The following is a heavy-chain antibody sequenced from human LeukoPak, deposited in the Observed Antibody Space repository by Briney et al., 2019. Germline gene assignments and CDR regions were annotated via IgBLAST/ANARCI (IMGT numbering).Heavy chain of an antibody. D-gene: IGHD4-17*01. Sequence: ASVKVSCKASVGTFSSYAISWVRQAPGQELEWMGGIIPIFGTANYAQKFQGRVTITADESTSTAYMELSSLRSEDTAVYYCARGLLSYGAPSHFDYWGQGTLVTVSS. CDR1: VGTFSSYA. CDR2: IIPIFGTA. CDR3: ARGLLSYGAPSHFDY. V-gene: IGHV1-69*13. J-gene: IGHJ4*02.